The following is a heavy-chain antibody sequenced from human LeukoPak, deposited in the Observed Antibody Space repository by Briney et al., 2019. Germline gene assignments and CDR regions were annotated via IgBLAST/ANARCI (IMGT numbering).Heavy chain of an antibody. D-gene: IGHD3-22*01. J-gene: IGHJ4*02. V-gene: IGHV3-11*04. CDR2: ISSSGSTI. Sequence: GGPLRLSCAASGFTFSDYYMSWIRQAPGKGLEWVSNISSSGSTIYYADSVKGRFTISRDNAKNSLYLQMNSLRAEDTAVYYCARDHLYYYDSSGHFDYWGQGTLVTVSS. CDR1: GFTFSDYY. CDR3: ARDHLYYYDSSGHFDY.